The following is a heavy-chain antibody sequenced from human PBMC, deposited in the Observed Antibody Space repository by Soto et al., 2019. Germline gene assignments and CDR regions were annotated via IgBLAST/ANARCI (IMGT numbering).Heavy chain of an antibody. J-gene: IGHJ4*02. CDR2: ISSSSSYI. Sequence: GGSLRLSCAASGFTFSSYSMNWVRQAPGKGLEWVSSISSSSSYIYYADSVKGRFTISRDNAKNSLYLQMNSLRAEETAVYYSARKYEYYYDSSGNNNWGQGTLVTVSS. D-gene: IGHD3-22*01. CDR1: GFTFSSYS. V-gene: IGHV3-21*01. CDR3: ARKYEYYYDSSGNNN.